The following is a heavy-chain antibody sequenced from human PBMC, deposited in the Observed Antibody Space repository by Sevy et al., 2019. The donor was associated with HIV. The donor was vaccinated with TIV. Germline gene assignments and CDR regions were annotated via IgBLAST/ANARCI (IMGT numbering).Heavy chain of an antibody. Sequence: ASVKVSCKTSGYTFTSHDINWVRQATGQGLEWMGWINPDTDSVGYPQKFRGRVTMTRNTATGTAYMELSGLQSDDTAIYYCARVLGLPITIFGVTIRARWFDTWGQGTLVTVSS. CDR3: ARVLGLPITIFGVTIRARWFDT. CDR1: GYTFTSHD. CDR2: INPDTDSV. V-gene: IGHV1-8*01. D-gene: IGHD3-3*01. J-gene: IGHJ5*02.